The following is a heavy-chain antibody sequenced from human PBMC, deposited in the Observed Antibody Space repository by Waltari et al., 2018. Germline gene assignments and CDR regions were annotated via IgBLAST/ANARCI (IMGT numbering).Heavy chain of an antibody. J-gene: IGHJ4*02. V-gene: IGHV4-61*01. CDR3: ARGVTVPRPYFDY. D-gene: IGHD4-4*01. Sequence: QVQLQESGPGLVKPSETLSLTCTVSGGSVSSGSYYWSWIRQPPGKGLEWIGYIYYSGSTNYNPSLKSRVTISVDTSKNQFSLKLSSVTAADTAVYYCARGVTVPRPYFDYWGQGTLVTVSS. CDR2: IYYSGST. CDR1: GGSVSSGSYY.